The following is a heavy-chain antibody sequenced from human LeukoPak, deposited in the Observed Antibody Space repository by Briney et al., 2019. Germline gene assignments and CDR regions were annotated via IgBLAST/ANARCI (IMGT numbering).Heavy chain of an antibody. CDR2: ISSSGSTI. D-gene: IGHD2-15*01. Sequence: PGGTLRLSCAASGFTFSDYYMSWIRQAPGKGLEWVSYISSSGSTIYYADSVKGRFTISRDNAKNSLYLQMNSLRAEDTAVYYCARVMGDRGYCSGGSCYRDWYDAFDIWGQGTMVTVSS. CDR3: ARVMGDRGYCSGGSCYRDWYDAFDI. V-gene: IGHV3-11*04. CDR1: GFTFSDYY. J-gene: IGHJ3*02.